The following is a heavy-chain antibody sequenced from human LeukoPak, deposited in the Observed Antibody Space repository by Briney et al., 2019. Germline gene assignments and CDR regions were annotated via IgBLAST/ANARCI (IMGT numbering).Heavy chain of an antibody. V-gene: IGHV3-7*01. CDR3: ARGGSGYSYGKIES. CDR1: GFTFSSYG. J-gene: IGHJ4*02. CDR2: IKQDGSET. Sequence: PGGSLRLSCAASGFTFSSYGMSWVRQAPGKGLEWVANIKQDGSETYCVDSVKGRFTISRDNAKNSLYLQMNSLRDEDTAVYYCARGGSGYSYGKIESWGQGILVTVSS. D-gene: IGHD5-18*01.